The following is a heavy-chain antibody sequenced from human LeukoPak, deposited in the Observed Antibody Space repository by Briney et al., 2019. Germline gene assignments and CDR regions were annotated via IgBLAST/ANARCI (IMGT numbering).Heavy chain of an antibody. D-gene: IGHD3-3*01. CDR3: ARGGSYDFWSGYYPPV. J-gene: IGHJ6*02. CDR1: GYTFTSYA. V-gene: IGHV7-4-1*02. Sequence: ASVKVSCEASGYTFTSYAMNWVRQAPGQGLEWMGWINTNTGNPTYAQGFTGRFVFSLDTSVSTAYLQISSLKAEDTAVYYCARGGSYDFWSGYYPPVWGQGTTVTVSS. CDR2: INTNTGNP.